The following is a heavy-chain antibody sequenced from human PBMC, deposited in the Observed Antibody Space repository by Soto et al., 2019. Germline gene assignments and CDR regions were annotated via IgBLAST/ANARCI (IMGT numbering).Heavy chain of an antibody. CDR3: ARPYFSSSSMFDY. J-gene: IGHJ4*02. Sequence: SETLSLTCTVSGGSISSYYWGWIRQPPGKGLEWIGCIYHTGTTYYNPSLKSRVTISVDTSKNQFSLKLSSVTAADTAVYYCARPYFSSSSMFDYWGQGTLVTVSS. CDR2: IYHTGTT. D-gene: IGHD6-6*01. CDR1: GGSISSYY. V-gene: IGHV4-39*01.